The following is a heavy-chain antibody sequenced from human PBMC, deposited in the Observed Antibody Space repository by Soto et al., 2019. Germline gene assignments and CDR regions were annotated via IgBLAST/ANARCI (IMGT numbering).Heavy chain of an antibody. J-gene: IGHJ5*02. CDR2: IYYSGYT. CDR3: ARVLFGRGNWFDP. Sequence: SETLSLTCTVSGGSISSYYWSWIRQPPGKGLEWIGYIYYSGYTNYNPPLKSRVTISVDTSKNQFSLKLSSVTAADTAVYYCARVLFGRGNWFDPWGQGTLVTVSS. CDR1: GGSISSYY. V-gene: IGHV4-59*01. D-gene: IGHD3-3*01.